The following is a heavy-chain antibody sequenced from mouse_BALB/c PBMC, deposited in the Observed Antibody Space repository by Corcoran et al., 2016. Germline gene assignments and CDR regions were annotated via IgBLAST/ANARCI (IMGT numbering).Heavy chain of an antibody. Sequence: EVQLQQSGAELVKTGASVKLSWTASGLNIKDTYKHWVKQRPEQGLEWIGRIDPANGNTKYDPKFQGTATITADTSSNTAYLKLSSMTSDDTAVYYCARLDWYFDVWGAGTSVTVSS. CDR3: ARLDWYFDV. CDR1: GLNIKDTY. V-gene: IGHV14-3*02. J-gene: IGHJ1*01. CDR2: IDPANGNT.